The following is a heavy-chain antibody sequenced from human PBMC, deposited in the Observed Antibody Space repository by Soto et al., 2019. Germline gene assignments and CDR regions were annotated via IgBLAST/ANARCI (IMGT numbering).Heavy chain of an antibody. CDR2: INAGNGNT. Sequence: GASVKVSCKASGYTFTSYAMHWVRQAHGQRLEWMGWINAGNGNTKYSQKFQGRVTITRDTSASTAYMELSSLRSEDTAVYYCARGRRGYSGYTANYYYYYMDVWGKGTTVTVSS. CDR1: GYTFTSYA. CDR3: ARGRRGYSGYTANYYYYYMDV. D-gene: IGHD5-12*01. J-gene: IGHJ6*03. V-gene: IGHV1-3*01.